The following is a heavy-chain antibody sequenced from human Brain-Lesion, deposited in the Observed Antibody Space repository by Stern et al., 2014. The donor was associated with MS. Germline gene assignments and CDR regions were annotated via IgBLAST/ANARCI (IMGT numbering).Heavy chain of an antibody. V-gene: IGHV4-39*01. Sequence: VQLLESGPGLVKPSETLSLTCTVAGGSVSSTSYAWAWIRQPPGKGLEWIGTIYYSGKTYYIPPLKILPPIPLATPKNLFPLQLRSVTAADTAVYYCAGEEDIRYCSGGSCTGNWFDPWGQGTLVTVSS. CDR3: AGEEDIRYCSGGSCTGNWFDP. CDR2: IYYSGKT. CDR1: GGSVSSTSYA. J-gene: IGHJ5*02. D-gene: IGHD2-15*01.